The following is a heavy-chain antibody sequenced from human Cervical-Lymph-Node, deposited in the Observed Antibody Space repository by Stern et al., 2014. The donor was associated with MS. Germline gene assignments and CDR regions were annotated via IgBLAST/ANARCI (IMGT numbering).Heavy chain of an antibody. J-gene: IGHJ4*02. CDR2: ISSKGTYS. CDR3: ARRGGIYYLDF. V-gene: IGHV3-21*01. D-gene: IGHD3-16*01. CDR1: GFTFSDYS. Sequence: EVQLVESGGGLVKPGRSLRLSCAASGFTFSDYSMNWVRQAPGKGPEWVSSISSKGTYSSHADSVKGRFTVSRDNAKNSLFLQMNSLRAEDTAVYYCARRGGIYYLDFWGPGTLVTVSS.